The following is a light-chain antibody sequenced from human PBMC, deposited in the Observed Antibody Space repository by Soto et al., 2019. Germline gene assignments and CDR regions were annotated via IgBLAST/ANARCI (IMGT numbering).Light chain of an antibody. Sequence: EIVMTQSPATLSVSPGERATLSCRASQSVNRTLAWYQQKRGQGPRVLIYGASTRATGIPARFSGSGSVTEFTLTISSLQSEDFAVYYCQQYNNWPQTFGQGTKLEIK. V-gene: IGKV3-15*01. CDR3: QQYNNWPQT. CDR2: GAS. CDR1: QSVNRT. J-gene: IGKJ2*01.